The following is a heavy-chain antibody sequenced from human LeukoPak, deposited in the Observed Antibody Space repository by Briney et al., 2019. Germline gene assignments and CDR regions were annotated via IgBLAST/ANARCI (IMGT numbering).Heavy chain of an antibody. V-gene: IGHV2-70*04. J-gene: IGHJ4*02. CDR2: IDWDDDR. D-gene: IGHD5-18*01. CDR1: GFSLSTSGMR. CDR3: ARTLGGYSYGYLID. Sequence: SGPTLVNPTQTLTLTCTFSGFSLSTSGMRVSRIRQPPGKALEWLARIDWDDDRFYSTSLKTRLTISKDTSKNQVVLTMTNMDPVDTATYYCARTLGGYSYGYLIDWGQGTLVTVSS.